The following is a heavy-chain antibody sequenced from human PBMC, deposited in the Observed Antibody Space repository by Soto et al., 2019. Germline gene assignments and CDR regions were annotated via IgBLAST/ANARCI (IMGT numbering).Heavy chain of an antibody. CDR1: GFTFINAW. J-gene: IGHJ6*02. CDR2: IKSKTDGGTT. CDR3: TSENPPSPWYYYYGLDV. V-gene: IGHV3-15*01. Sequence: GGSLRLSCAASGFTFINAWMSWVRQAPGKGLEWVGRIKSKTDGGTTDYAAPVKGRFTISRDDSKKTLYLQMDRLKTEDTAVYYCTSENPPSPWYYYYGLDVWGQGTTVTVSS.